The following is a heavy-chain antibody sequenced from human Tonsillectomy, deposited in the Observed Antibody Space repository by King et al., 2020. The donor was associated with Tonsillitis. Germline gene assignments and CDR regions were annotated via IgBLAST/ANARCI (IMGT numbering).Heavy chain of an antibody. V-gene: IGHV3-48*01. CDR3: ARVGYIYFDY. CDR1: GFTFSSYS. D-gene: IGHD1-1*01. CDR2: ISSSSSTI. J-gene: IGHJ4*02. Sequence: QLVQSGGGLVQPGGSLRLSCTASGFTFSSYSMTWVRQAPGQGLEWVSYISSSSSTIYYAESVKGRFTISRDNAKNSLYLQMNSLRAEDTAVYYCARVGYIYFDYWGQGTLVTGAS.